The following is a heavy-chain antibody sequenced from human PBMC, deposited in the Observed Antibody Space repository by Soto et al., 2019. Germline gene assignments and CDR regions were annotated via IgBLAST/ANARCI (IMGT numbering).Heavy chain of an antibody. Sequence: QVQLVESGGGVVQPGRSLRLSCAASGFTFSSYGMHWVRQAPGKGLEWVAVISYDGSNKYYADSVKGRFTISRDNSKNTLYLLMNSLRAEDTAVYYCAKDCSGGSCPLGYWGQGTLVTVSS. V-gene: IGHV3-30*18. D-gene: IGHD2-15*01. J-gene: IGHJ4*02. CDR1: GFTFSSYG. CDR2: ISYDGSNK. CDR3: AKDCSGGSCPLGY.